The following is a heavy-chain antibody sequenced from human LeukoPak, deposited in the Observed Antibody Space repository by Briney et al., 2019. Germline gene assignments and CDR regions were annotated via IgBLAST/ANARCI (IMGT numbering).Heavy chain of an antibody. CDR2: INTSGNT. V-gene: IGHV4-4*07. J-gene: IGHJ6*04. CDR1: GDSFSNYY. Sequence: SETLSLTCTVSGDSFSNYYWTWSRQSAGKGLQWIGRINTSGNTNYNPYLKSRVTMSLVTSQSQYCVNQSSVTAADTAVLYGARERLGFRVDVWGKGTTVTVSS. CDR3: ARERLGFRVDV. D-gene: IGHD3-10*01.